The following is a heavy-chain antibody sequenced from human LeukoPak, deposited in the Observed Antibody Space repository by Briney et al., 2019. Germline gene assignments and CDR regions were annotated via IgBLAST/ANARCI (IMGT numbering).Heavy chain of an antibody. CDR3: ARGRVVPAAMYYYYYMDV. CDR2: ISAYNGNT. J-gene: IGHJ6*03. CDR1: GYTFPSYV. D-gene: IGHD2-2*01. V-gene: IGHV1-18*01. Sequence: ASVKVSCKASGYTFPSYVISGVRQAPGQGLAGMGWISAYNGNTNYAQKLQGRVTMTTDTSTSTAYMELRSLRSDDTAVYYCARGRVVPAAMYYYYYMDVWGKGTTVTISS.